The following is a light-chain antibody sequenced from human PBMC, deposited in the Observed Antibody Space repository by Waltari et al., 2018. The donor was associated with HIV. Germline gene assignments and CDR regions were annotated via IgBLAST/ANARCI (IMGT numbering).Light chain of an antibody. Sequence: DILLTQSPSFLSASVGDRVTISCRANQGIRNYLAWYQQRPGRAPKLLICSASVLQAGVPSRFSASGSGTQFTLTITALQPEDFATYYCQQHNTYPLTFGPGT. V-gene: IGKV1-9*01. J-gene: IGKJ3*01. CDR3: QQHNTYPLT. CDR1: QGIRNY. CDR2: SAS.